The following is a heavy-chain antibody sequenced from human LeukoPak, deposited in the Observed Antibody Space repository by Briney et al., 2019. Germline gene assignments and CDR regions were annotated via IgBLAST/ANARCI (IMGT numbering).Heavy chain of an antibody. J-gene: IGHJ5*02. CDR1: GYTFTGYY. V-gene: IGHV1-2*02. CDR3: ARDFRSPTSATVTNGGWFDP. Sequence: ASVKVSCKASGYTFTGYYMHWVRQAPGQGLEWMGWINPNSGGTNYAQKFQGRVTMTRDTSTSTVYMELSSLRSEDTAVYYCARDFRSPTSATVTNGGWFDPWGQGTLVTVSS. CDR2: INPNSGGT. D-gene: IGHD4-17*01.